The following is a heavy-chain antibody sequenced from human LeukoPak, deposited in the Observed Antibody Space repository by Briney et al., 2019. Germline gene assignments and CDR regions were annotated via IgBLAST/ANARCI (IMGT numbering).Heavy chain of an antibody. J-gene: IGHJ3*02. Sequence: ASVKVSCKASGYTFTSYDINWVRQATGQGLEWMGWMNPNSGNTGFAQKFQGRVTMTTNTSISTAYMELSSLRSEDAAVYYCAGPIVVVVATTGVDAFDIWGQGTMVTVSS. D-gene: IGHD2-21*01. CDR1: GYTFTSYD. CDR3: AGPIVVVVATTGVDAFDI. CDR2: MNPNSGNT. V-gene: IGHV1-8*01.